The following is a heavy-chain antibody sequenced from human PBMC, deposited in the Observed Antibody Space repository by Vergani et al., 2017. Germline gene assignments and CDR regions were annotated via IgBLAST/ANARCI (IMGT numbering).Heavy chain of an antibody. CDR2: ISAYNGNT. Sequence: QVQLVQSGAEVKKPGASVKVSCKASGYTFTSYGISWVRQAPGQGLEWMGWISAYNGNTNYAQKLQGRVTMTTDTSTSTAYMELRSLRSDDTAVYYCARYRRWYDILTGYSYYYYYMDVWGKGTTVTVSS. D-gene: IGHD3-9*01. J-gene: IGHJ6*03. CDR1: GYTFTSYG. CDR3: ARYRRWYDILTGYSYYYYYMDV. V-gene: IGHV1-18*01.